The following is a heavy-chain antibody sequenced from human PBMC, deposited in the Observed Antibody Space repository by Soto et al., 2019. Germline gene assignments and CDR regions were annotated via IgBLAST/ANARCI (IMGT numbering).Heavy chain of an antibody. J-gene: IGHJ6*02. D-gene: IGHD4-17*01. Sequence: GGSLRLSCAASGFTFSSYAMSLVRQAPGKGLEWVSAISGSGGSTYYADSVKGRFTISRDNSKNTLYLQMNSLRAEDTAVYYCAKSDDYGDYLMWAPTYYGMDVWGQGTTVTVSS. CDR3: AKSDDYGDYLMWAPTYYGMDV. CDR1: GFTFSSYA. V-gene: IGHV3-23*01. CDR2: ISGSGGST.